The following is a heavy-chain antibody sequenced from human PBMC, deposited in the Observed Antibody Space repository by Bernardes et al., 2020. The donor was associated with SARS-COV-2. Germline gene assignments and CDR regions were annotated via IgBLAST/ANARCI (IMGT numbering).Heavy chain of an antibody. CDR1: GFTFSSSA. D-gene: IGHD2-15*01. Sequence: GGSLRLSCAASGFTFSSSAMHWVRQAPGKGLEWVAVISYDGSNKYYADSVKGRFTISRDNSKNTLYLQMNSLRAEDTAVYYCAREILPVYGMDVWGQGTTVTASS. V-gene: IGHV3-30-3*01. J-gene: IGHJ6*02. CDR2: ISYDGSNK. CDR3: AREILPVYGMDV.